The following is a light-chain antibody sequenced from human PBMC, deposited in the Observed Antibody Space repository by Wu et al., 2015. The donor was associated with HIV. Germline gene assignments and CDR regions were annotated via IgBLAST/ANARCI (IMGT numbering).Light chain of an antibody. Sequence: EIVLTQSPGTLSLFPGERATLSCRASQSINNNYLAWYQQKPGQAPRLVIHGTSSRATGIPDRFSGSGSGTDFTLTISRLEAEDFAVYYCQQYDNSRTWTFGQGTKVEIK. V-gene: IGKV3-20*01. CDR1: QSINNNY. CDR2: GTS. J-gene: IGKJ1*01. CDR3: QQYDNSRTWT.